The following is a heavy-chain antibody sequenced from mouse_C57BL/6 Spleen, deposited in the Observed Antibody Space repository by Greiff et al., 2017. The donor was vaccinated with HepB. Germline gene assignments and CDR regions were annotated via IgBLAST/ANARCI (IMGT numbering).Heavy chain of an antibody. CDR3: ARGWLPDYFDY. V-gene: IGHV5-16*01. J-gene: IGHJ2*01. CDR1: GFTFSDYY. Sequence: DVQLVESEGGLVQPGSSMKLSCTASGFTFSDYYMAWVRQVPEKGLEWVANINYDGSSTYYLDSLKSRFIISRDKSKNIIYLQMSILKSEDTATYCCARGWLPDYFDYWGQSTTLTVSS. D-gene: IGHD2-3*01. CDR2: INYDGSST.